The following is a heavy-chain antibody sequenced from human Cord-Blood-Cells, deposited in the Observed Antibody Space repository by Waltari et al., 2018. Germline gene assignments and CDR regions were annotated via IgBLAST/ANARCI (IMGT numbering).Heavy chain of an antibody. CDR2: INHSGST. V-gene: IGHV4-34*01. Sequence: QVQLQQWGAGLLKPSETLSLTCAVYGGSFSGYYWSWIRQPPGKGLEWIGEINHSGSTNYNPSLKSRVTISVDTSKNQFSLKLSSVTAADTAVYYCARVEDYYGSGSYYYFDYWGQGTLVTVSS. J-gene: IGHJ4*02. CDR1: GGSFSGYY. D-gene: IGHD3-10*01. CDR3: ARVEDYYGSGSYYYFDY.